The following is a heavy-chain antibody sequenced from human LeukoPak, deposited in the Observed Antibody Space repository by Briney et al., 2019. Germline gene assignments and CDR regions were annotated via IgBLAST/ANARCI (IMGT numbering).Heavy chain of an antibody. CDR3: ARAQLRDAFDI. D-gene: IGHD3-10*01. CDR1: GGSISSYY. CDR2: VYYTGST. Sequence: SETLSLTCTVSGGSISSYYWSWIRQPPGKGLEWIGYVYYTGSTNSNPSLKSRVTISVDTSMNQFSLKLSSVTAADTAVYYCARAQLRDAFDIWGQGTMVTVSS. V-gene: IGHV4-59*12. J-gene: IGHJ3*02.